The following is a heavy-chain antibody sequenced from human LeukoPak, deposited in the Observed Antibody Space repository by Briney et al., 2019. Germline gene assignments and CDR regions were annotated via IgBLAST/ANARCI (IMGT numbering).Heavy chain of an antibody. CDR2: IYPGDSET. J-gene: IGHJ3*02. D-gene: IGHD2-21*01. CDR1: GYSFTSFW. V-gene: IGHV5-51*01. Sequence: GESLKISCQGFGYSFTSFWIGWVRRMPGKGLEWMGIIYPGDSETRYIPSFQGQVTFSGDKSINTAYLQWSSLKASDTAIYYCAAIRSYSDAFDIWGQGTMVTVTS. CDR3: AAIRSYSDAFDI.